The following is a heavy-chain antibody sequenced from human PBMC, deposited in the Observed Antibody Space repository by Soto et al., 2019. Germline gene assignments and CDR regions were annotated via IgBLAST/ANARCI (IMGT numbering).Heavy chain of an antibody. CDR2: ISAYNGNT. CDR3: ARDRGYSGYDFVRSYFDY. Sequence: GASVKVSCKASGYTFTSYGISWVRQAPGQGLEWMGWISAYNGNTNYAQKLQGRVTMTTDTSTSTAYMELRSLRSDDTAVYYCARDRGYSGYDFVRSYFDYWGQGTLVTVPQ. D-gene: IGHD5-12*01. J-gene: IGHJ4*02. CDR1: GYTFTSYG. V-gene: IGHV1-18*01.